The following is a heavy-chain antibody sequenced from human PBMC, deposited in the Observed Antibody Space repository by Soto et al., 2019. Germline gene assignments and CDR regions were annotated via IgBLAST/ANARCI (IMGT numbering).Heavy chain of an antibody. V-gene: IGHV5-51*01. D-gene: IGHD3-3*01. CDR1: GYNFAGYW. CDR2: IYPSDSDT. CDR3: ARGGVSTRTFDY. J-gene: IGHJ4*02. Sequence: GESLKISCQGSGYNFAGYWIAWVRQMPGKGLELMGIIYPSDSDTRYRPSFQGQVTISADKSISSAYLQWSSLRASDTAMYYCARGGVSTRTFDYWGQGTPVTVSS.